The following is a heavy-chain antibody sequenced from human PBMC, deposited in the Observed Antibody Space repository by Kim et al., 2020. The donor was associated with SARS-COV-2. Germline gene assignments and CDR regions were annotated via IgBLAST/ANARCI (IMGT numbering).Heavy chain of an antibody. V-gene: IGHV3-74*01. CDR2: INSDGSTT. D-gene: IGHD3-10*01. CDR1: GFTFSSYW. J-gene: IGHJ4*02. Sequence: GGSLRLSCAASGFTFSSYWMHWVRQAPGKGLVWVSHINSDGSTTSYADSVKGRFTISRDNAKNTLYLQMNSLRAEDTAVYYCARDGYYYGSGTYYNLFEDWGQGTLVTVSS. CDR3: ARDGYYYGSGTYYNLFED.